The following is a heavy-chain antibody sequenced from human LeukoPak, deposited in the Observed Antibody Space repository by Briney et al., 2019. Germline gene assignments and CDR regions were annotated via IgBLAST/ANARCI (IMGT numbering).Heavy chain of an antibody. V-gene: IGHV4-59*01. D-gene: IGHD2-21*02. CDR1: GTSISSYY. J-gene: IGHJ3*02. CDR3: ARGAYCGGDCYSYPHDAFDI. Sequence: SETLSLTCTVSGTSISSYYWSWIRQPPGQGLEWIGYIYYSGSINYNPSLKSRVSISVDTSKNQFSLKLSSVTAADTAVYYCARGAYCGGDCYSYPHDAFDIWGQGTMVTVSS. CDR2: IYYSGSI.